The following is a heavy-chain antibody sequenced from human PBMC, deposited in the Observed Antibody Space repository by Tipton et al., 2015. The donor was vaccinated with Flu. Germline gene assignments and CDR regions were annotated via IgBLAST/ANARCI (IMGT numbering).Heavy chain of an antibody. CDR3: ARQIGGGDCY. CDR2: MKQDGSVK. CDR1: GFTFSTYW. Sequence: SLRLSCVASGFTFSTYWMTWVRQAPGKGLEWVANMKQDGSVKYYVDSVKGRFTISRDNAKNSLYLQMNSLRADDTAVYYCARQIGGGDCYWGQGALVTVSS. D-gene: IGHD2-21*01. J-gene: IGHJ4*02. V-gene: IGHV3-7*03.